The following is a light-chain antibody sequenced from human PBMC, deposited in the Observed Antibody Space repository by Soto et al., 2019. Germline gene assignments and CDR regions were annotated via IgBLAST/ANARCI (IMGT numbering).Light chain of an antibody. V-gene: IGKV3-15*01. Sequence: EIVITQSPATLSVSPGERATLSCRASQSVSSNLAWYEQKPGQAPRLLIYGASTRETGIPARFSGSGAGTDFTLTISSLQSEDFAVYYCQQYNNWTRTFGQGTKVDI. J-gene: IGKJ1*01. CDR3: QQYNNWTRT. CDR2: GAS. CDR1: QSVSSN.